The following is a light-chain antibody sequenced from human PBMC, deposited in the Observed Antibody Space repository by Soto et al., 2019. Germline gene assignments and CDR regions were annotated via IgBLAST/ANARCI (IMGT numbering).Light chain of an antibody. J-gene: IGLJ1*01. Sequence: QSVLTQPASVSGSPGQSVTISCTGTSSDVGTYNYVSWYQLHPGKAPKLMIYEVSNRPSGVSNRFSGSKSGNTASLTISGLQAEDEADSYCSSYSSRSTLYVSGTGTKVT. CDR1: SSDVGTYNY. V-gene: IGLV2-14*01. CDR2: EVS. CDR3: SSYSSRSTLYV.